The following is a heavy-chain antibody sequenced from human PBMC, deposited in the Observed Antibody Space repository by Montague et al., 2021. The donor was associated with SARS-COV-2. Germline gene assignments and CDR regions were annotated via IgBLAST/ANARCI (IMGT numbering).Heavy chain of an antibody. CDR3: ARRRLREDYFDF. CDR2: INYSGTT. V-gene: IGHV4-39*01. Sequence: SETLSLTCSVSGGSITDRTYYWGCIRQSPGKGLEWIGAINYSGTTYYNPSLKSRVTISLDTAKNQFSLKLNSLTATDTAIYHCARRRLREDYFDFWGQGTLLTVSS. J-gene: IGHJ4*02. CDR1: GGSITDRTYY. D-gene: IGHD4-17*01.